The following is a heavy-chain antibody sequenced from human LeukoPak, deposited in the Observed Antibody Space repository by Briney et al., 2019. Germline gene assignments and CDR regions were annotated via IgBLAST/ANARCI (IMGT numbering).Heavy chain of an antibody. D-gene: IGHD2-2*01. V-gene: IGHV4-34*01. Sequence: SETLSLTCAVYGGSFSGYYWSWIRQPPGKGLEWIGEINHSGSTNYNPSLKSRVTMSVDTSKNQFSLKLSSVTAADTAVYYCAGDMNHCSSTSCYAAGEWFDPWGQGTLVTVSS. CDR3: AGDMNHCSSTSCYAAGEWFDP. J-gene: IGHJ5*02. CDR1: GGSFSGYY. CDR2: INHSGST.